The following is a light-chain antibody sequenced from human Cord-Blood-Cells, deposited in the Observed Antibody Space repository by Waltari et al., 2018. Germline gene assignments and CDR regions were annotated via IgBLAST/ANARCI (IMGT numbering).Light chain of an antibody. CDR2: DVS. V-gene: IGLV2-14*01. Sequence: QSALTQPASVSGSPGQSITISCTGTSSDVGGYNYVSWYQQHPGKAPKLMIYDVSKRPSGVSNRFSCSKSGYTASLTISGLQAEDEADYYCSSYTSSSTWVFGGGTKLTVL. CDR3: SSYTSSSTWV. CDR1: SSDVGGYNY. J-gene: IGLJ3*02.